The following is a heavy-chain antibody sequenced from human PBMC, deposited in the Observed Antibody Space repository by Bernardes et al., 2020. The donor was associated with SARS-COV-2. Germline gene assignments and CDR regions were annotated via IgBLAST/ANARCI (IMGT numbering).Heavy chain of an antibody. J-gene: IGHJ4*02. CDR2: KYHSGST. V-gene: IGHV4-61*01. CDR3: ARGSGSYIGKFDS. Sequence: SETLSLTCTVSGGSVSSDSYYWSCIRQAPGKGLEWIGYKYHSGSTNYDFPLQSRVSITVDTSKNQFSLKLTSVTNADTAVYYCARGSGSYIGKFDSWGQGTLVSVSS. CDR1: GGSVSSDSYY. D-gene: IGHD1-26*01.